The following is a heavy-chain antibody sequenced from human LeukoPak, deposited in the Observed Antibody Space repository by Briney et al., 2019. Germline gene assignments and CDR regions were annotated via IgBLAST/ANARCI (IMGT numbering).Heavy chain of an antibody. Sequence: NASETLSLTCTVSGGSISSCYWSWIRQPPGKGLEWIGYIYYSGSTNYNPSLKSRVTISVDTSKNQFSLKLSSVTAADTAVYYCARGPRSVGYDFWSGPNWFDPWGQGTLVTVSS. V-gene: IGHV4-59*01. D-gene: IGHD3-3*01. CDR1: GGSISSCY. CDR3: ARGPRSVGYDFWSGPNWFDP. CDR2: IYYSGST. J-gene: IGHJ5*02.